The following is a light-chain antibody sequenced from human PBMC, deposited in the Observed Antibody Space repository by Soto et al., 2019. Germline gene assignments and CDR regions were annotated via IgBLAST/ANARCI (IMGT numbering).Light chain of an antibody. CDR3: QQYYSTPRT. V-gene: IGKV4-1*01. J-gene: IGKJ1*01. CDR1: QSVLFSSNNKNY. CDR2: WAS. Sequence: DIVMTQSPDALAVSLGERAPITCKSSQSVLFSSNNKNYLAWYQQKPGQPPNLLIYWASTRESGVPDRFSGSGSGTDFTLTISSLQAEDVELYYCQQYYSTPRTFGQVTKVYIK.